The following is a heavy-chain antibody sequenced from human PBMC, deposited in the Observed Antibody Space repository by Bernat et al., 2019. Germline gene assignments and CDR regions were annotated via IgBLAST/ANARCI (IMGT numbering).Heavy chain of an antibody. J-gene: IGHJ5*02. V-gene: IGHV5-51*01. CDR1: GYTFTNSW. D-gene: IGHD6-13*01. CDR3: ARGSIAAVYNWFDP. Sequence: EVQLVQSGAEVKKPGESLKISCQVSGYTFTNSWIGWVRQMPRKGLEWMGIFHPGDSDTRYSPSSQGQVTMSADTSINTAYLQWSSRKASDAAMYYCARGSIAAVYNWFDPWGQGTLVTVSS. CDR2: FHPGDSDT.